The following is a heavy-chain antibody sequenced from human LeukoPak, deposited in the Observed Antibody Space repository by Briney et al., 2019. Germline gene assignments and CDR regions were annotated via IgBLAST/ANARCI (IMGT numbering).Heavy chain of an antibody. D-gene: IGHD1-26*01. CDR1: GLTVSSNY. J-gene: IGHJ4*02. Sequence: TGGSLRLSRTASGLTVSSNYMTWVRQAPGKGLEWVALIYSGGDTYYADSVKGRFTISRDNSKNTLYLQMNSLRAEDTAVYYCARVVVGLTYYFDYWGQGTLVTVSS. CDR3: ARVVVGLTYYFDY. CDR2: IYSGGDT. V-gene: IGHV3-53*01.